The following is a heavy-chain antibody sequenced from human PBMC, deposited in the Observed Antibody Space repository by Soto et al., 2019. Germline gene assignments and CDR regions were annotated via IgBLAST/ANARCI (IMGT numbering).Heavy chain of an antibody. V-gene: IGHV4-30-2*01. J-gene: IGHJ5*02. CDR1: RGSVSSGGYS. Sequence: QVQLQESGSRLVRPSQTLSLTCSVSRGSVSSGGYSWSWIRQAPGKGLEWIGFISPSGRPAYNPSLKSRVSISVDTSNNQISRELSSVTAADTAVYYCTRGVLAWGPGTMVTFSS. CDR3: TRGVLA. CDR2: ISPSGRP. D-gene: IGHD2-8*01.